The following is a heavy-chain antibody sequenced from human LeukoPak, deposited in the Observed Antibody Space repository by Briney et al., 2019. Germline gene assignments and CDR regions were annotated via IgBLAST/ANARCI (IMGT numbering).Heavy chain of an antibody. CDR3: AKDPYRASSGLVDY. Sequence: GGSRRLSCATSGFTFSNYAVSWVRQAPGKGLEWVSSISGSGGTTYYADSVKGRFTISRDNSKNTLYLQMNSLRAEDTAVYYCAKDPYRASSGLVDYWGQGTLVTVSS. CDR2: ISGSGGTT. J-gene: IGHJ4*02. CDR1: GFTFSNYA. V-gene: IGHV3-23*01. D-gene: IGHD5-12*01.